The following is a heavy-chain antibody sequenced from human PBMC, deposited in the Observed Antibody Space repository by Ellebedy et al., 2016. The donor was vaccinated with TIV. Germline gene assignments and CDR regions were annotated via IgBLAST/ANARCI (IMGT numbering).Heavy chain of an antibody. CDR2: ISSSSSTI. D-gene: IGHD1-7*01. V-gene: IGHV3-48*02. CDR3: AGLNYQVLRFDP. J-gene: IGHJ5*02. Sequence: GGSLRLXXAASGFTFSSYSMNWVRQAPGKGLEWVSYISSSSSTIHYGDSVRGRFTISRDNAKNSLYLQMNSLRDEDTAVYYCAGLNYQVLRFDPWGQGTLVTVSS. CDR1: GFTFSSYS.